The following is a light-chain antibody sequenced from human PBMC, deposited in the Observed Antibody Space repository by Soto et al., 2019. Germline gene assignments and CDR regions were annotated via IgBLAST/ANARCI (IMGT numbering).Light chain of an antibody. Sequence: ETVLTQSPDTLPLYPGERVTLSCRASQRVGSYLVWYQQQPGQPPRLLIYGASNRSTGIPARFSGCGSGTAFTLTISSLEREYCAVSYCQLRCNWFGQGTKLEIK. CDR1: QRVGSY. J-gene: IGKJ2*01. CDR3: QLRCNW. CDR2: GAS. V-gene: IGKV3-11*01.